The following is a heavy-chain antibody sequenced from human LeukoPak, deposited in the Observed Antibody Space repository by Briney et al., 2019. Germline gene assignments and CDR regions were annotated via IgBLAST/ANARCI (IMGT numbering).Heavy chain of an antibody. CDR1: GFTFSSYS. V-gene: IGHV3-21*01. D-gene: IGHD3-10*01. J-gene: IGHJ4*02. CDR3: ARASGPDYYGSGSYVNY. Sequence: GGSLRLSCAASGFTFSSYSMNWVRQAPGKGLEWVSSISSSSSYIYYADPVKGRFTISRDNAKNSLYLQMNSLRAEDTAVYYCARASGPDYYGSGSYVNYWGQGTLVTVSS. CDR2: ISSSSSYI.